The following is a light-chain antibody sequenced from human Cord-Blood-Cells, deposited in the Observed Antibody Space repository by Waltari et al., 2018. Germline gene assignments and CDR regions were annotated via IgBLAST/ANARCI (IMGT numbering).Light chain of an antibody. J-gene: IGKJ4*01. Sequence: DIVMTQSPDSLAVALGERATTNSNSSQSVLYSSNNKNYLAWYQQKPGQPPKLLIYWASTRESGVPDRFSGSGSGTDFTLTISSLQAEDVAVYYCQQYYSTPLTFGGGTKVEIK. CDR3: QQYYSTPLT. CDR2: WAS. V-gene: IGKV4-1*01. CDR1: QSVLYSSNNKNY.